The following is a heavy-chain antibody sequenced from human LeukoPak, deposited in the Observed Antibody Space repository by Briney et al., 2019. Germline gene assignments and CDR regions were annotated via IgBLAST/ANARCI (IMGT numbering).Heavy chain of an antibody. Sequence: GGSLRLSCAASGFTFSNYWISWVRQAPGNGLEWVANIKQDGSEKYYVNSVKGRFTISRDNAKNSLNLQMNSLRAEDTAVYYCARETRGSYVPGLDSWGQGTLVTVSS. CDR3: ARETRGSYVPGLDS. CDR2: IKQDGSEK. J-gene: IGHJ4*02. D-gene: IGHD3-10*01. CDR1: GFTFSNYW. V-gene: IGHV3-7*01.